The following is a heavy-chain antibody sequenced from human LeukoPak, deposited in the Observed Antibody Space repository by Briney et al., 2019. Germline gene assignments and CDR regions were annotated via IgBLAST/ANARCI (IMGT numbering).Heavy chain of an antibody. CDR3: ATDGAGFDT. CDR1: GFTFNDYS. V-gene: IGHV3-11*01. Sequence: GGSLRLSCAASGFTFNDYSMSWIRQAPGKGLEWLSYINIGGTNTHYADSVKGRFTISRDNAKKSLYLEMNNLRAEDTAVYYCATDGAGFDTWGRGVLVTVSS. CDR2: INIGGTNT. J-gene: IGHJ5*02.